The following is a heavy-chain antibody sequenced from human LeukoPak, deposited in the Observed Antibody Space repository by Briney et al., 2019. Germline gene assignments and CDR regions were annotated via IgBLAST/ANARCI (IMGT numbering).Heavy chain of an antibody. V-gene: IGHV4-30-4*01. CDR1: GGSISSGDYY. CDR3: ARASQGWFDP. CDR2: IYYSGST. Sequence: SETPSLTCTVSGGSISSGDYYWSWIRQPPGKGLEWIGYIYYSGSTYYNPSLKSRVTISVDTSKNQFSLKLSSVTAADTAVYYCARASQGWFDPWGQGTLVTVSS. J-gene: IGHJ5*02.